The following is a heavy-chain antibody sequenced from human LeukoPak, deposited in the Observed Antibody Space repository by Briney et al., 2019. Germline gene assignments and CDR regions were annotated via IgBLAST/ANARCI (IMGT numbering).Heavy chain of an antibody. Sequence: SVKVSCKASGGTFSSYAISWVRQAPGQGLEWMGRIIPTIGIANYSQTFQGRVTITADKSTNTTYMELSSLRSEDTAVYYCARGGGTGSNHFDYWGQGTLVTVSS. CDR2: IIPTIGIA. CDR3: ARGGGTGSNHFDY. D-gene: IGHD1/OR15-1a*01. J-gene: IGHJ4*02. V-gene: IGHV1-69*04. CDR1: GGTFSSYA.